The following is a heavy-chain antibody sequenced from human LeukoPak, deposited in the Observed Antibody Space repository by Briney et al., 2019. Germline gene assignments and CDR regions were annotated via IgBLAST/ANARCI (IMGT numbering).Heavy chain of an antibody. CDR1: GHTLTGYY. Sequence: EASVKVSCKASGHTLTGYYMHWVRQAPGQGLEWMGWINPNSGGTNYAQKFQGRVTMTRDTSISTAYMELSRLRSDDTAVYYCARDEESRRDAFDIWGQGTMVTVSS. V-gene: IGHV1-2*02. CDR3: ARDEESRRDAFDI. J-gene: IGHJ3*02. CDR2: INPNSGGT.